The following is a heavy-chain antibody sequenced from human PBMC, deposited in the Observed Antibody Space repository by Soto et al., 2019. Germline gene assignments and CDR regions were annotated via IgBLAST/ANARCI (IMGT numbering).Heavy chain of an antibody. V-gene: IGHV2-5*02. CDR3: ARLTRGVYDLDRLWEKFDY. CDR2: IYWDDDK. Sequence: QITVKESGLTLVKPTETLTLTCTFSGFSLSSIGMGVGWVRQPPGKALEWLALIYWDDDKRYSPSLSSRLTITKDPSKHQVDLTMTNMDPVDTATYYCARLTRGVYDLDRLWEKFDYWGQGALVTVS. CDR1: GFSLSSIGMG. J-gene: IGHJ4*02. D-gene: IGHD5-12*01.